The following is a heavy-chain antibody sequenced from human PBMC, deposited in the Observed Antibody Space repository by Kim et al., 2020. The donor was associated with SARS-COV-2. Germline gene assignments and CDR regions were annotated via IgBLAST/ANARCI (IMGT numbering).Heavy chain of an antibody. J-gene: IGHJ5*02. D-gene: IGHD2-15*01. V-gene: IGHV4-34*01. CDR3: ASSAYCSGGSCYRTFDP. CDR2: INHSGST. Sequence: SETLSLTCAVYGGSFSGYYWSWIRQPPGKGLEWIGEINHSGSTNYNPSLKSRVTISVDTSKNQFSLKLSSVTAADTAVYYCASSAYCSGGSCYRTFDPW. CDR1: GGSFSGYY.